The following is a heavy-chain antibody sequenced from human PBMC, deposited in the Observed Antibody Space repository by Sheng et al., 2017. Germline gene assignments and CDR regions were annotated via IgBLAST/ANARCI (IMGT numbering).Heavy chain of an antibody. D-gene: IGHD3-10*02. J-gene: IGHJ5*02. CDR3: ARDRGGYGYNFRGETKWFDP. CDR1: GYSISSGYY. Sequence: QVQLQESGPGLVKPSETLSLTCAVSGYSISSGYYWGWIRQPPGKGLEWIGSIYHSGSTYYNPSLKSRVTISVDTSKNQFSLKLSSVTAADTAVYYCARDRGGYGYNFRGETKWFDPLGPREPSVTVSS. V-gene: IGHV4-38-2*02. CDR2: IYHSGST.